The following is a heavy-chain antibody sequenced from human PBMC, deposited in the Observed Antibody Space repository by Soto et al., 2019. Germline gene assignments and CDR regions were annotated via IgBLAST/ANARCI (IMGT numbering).Heavy chain of an antibody. Sequence: QVQLQESGPGLVKPSETLSLTCTVSGGSISSYYWSWIRQPPGKGLGWIGYIYYSGSTKYNPSLRSRVTISVDTSKNQFSLKLSSATAADTAVYYCARRYGGNLDYWGQGTLVTVSS. CDR3: ARRYGGNLDY. CDR2: IYYSGST. CDR1: GGSISSYY. J-gene: IGHJ4*02. D-gene: IGHD1-1*01. V-gene: IGHV4-59*08.